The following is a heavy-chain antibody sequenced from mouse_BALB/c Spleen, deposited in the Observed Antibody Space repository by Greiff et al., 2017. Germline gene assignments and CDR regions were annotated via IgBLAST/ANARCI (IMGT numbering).Heavy chain of an antibody. V-gene: IGHV5-6-5*01. D-gene: IGHD2-2*01. CDR3: ARVYGYDFDY. J-gene: IGHJ2*01. Sequence: SVKGRFTISRDNARNILFLQMSSLRSEDTAMYYCARVYGYDFDYWGQGTTLTVSS.